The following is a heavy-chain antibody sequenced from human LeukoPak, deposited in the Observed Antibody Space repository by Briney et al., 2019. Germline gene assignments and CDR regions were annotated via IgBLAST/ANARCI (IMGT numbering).Heavy chain of an antibody. CDR3: ASGPPSDGRQVVVNDY. J-gene: IGHJ4*02. D-gene: IGHD3-22*01. CDR1: GFTFSSYN. CDR2: ISSSSSYI. V-gene: IGHV3-21*01. Sequence: PGGSLRLSCAASGFTFSSYNMNWVRQAPGKGLEWVTSISSSSSYIYYADSVKGRFTVSRDNAKNSLCLQMNSLRAEDTAVYYCASGPPSDGRQVVVNDYWAREPWSPSPQ.